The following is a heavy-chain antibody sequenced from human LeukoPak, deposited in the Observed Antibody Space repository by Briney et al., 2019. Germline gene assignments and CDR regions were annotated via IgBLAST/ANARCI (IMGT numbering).Heavy chain of an antibody. CDR3: ARDPYYYGSGIYYPDD. V-gene: IGHV3-33*01. D-gene: IGHD3-10*01. J-gene: IGHJ4*02. CDR2: IWYDGSNK. CDR1: GFTFSRHG. Sequence: TGGSLRLSCAASGFTFSRHGMHWVRQAPGKGLEWVAVIWYDGSNKYYVDSVKGRFTISRDNPKNTLYLQMSSLRAEDTTVYFCARDPYYYGSGIYYPDDWGQGTLVTVSS.